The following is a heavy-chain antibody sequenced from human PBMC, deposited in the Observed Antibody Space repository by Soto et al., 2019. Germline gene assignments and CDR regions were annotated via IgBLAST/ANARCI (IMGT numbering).Heavy chain of an antibody. CDR1: GFTFSSYA. CDR2: ISGSGGST. J-gene: IGHJ4*02. D-gene: IGHD3-22*01. Sequence: GGSLRLSCAASGFTFSSYAMSWVRQAPGKGLEWVSAISGSGGSTYYADSVKGRFTISRDNSKNTLYLQMNSLRAEDTAVYYCAKDSGYDSSGYYYFDYWGQGTLVTAPQ. CDR3: AKDSGYDSSGYYYFDY. V-gene: IGHV3-23*01.